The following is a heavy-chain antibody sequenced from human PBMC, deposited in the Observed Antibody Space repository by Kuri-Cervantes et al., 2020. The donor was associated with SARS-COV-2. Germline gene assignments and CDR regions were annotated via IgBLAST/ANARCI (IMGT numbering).Heavy chain of an antibody. D-gene: IGHD3-22*01. Sequence: LRLSCAVSGGSISSGGYSWSWIRQPPGKGLEWIGYIYHSGSTYYNPSLKGRVTISVDRSKNQFSLKLSSVTAADTAVYYCAGVNRYYDSSGLDYWGQGTLVAASS. CDR3: AGVNRYYDSSGLDY. CDR1: GGSISSGGYS. J-gene: IGHJ4*02. CDR2: IYHSGST. V-gene: IGHV4-30-2*01.